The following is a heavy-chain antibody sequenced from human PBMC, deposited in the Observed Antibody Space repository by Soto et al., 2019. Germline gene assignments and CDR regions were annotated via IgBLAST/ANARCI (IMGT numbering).Heavy chain of an antibody. J-gene: IGHJ4*02. Sequence: QITLKESGPTLVKPTQTLTLTCTFSGFSLSTSGVGVGWIRQPPGKALEGLALIYWDDDKRYSPSLKSRLTITKDTSKNQVVLTMTNMDPVYTATYYCAHRRSYCSGGSCYSGFDYWGQGTLVTVSS. CDR2: IYWDDDK. D-gene: IGHD2-15*01. CDR3: AHRRSYCSGGSCYSGFDY. CDR1: GFSLSTSGVG. V-gene: IGHV2-5*02.